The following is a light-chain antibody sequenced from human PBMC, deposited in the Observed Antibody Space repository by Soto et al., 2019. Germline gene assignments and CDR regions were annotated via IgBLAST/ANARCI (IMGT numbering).Light chain of an antibody. CDR2: QDS. CDR3: QAWVSSTAI. V-gene: IGLV3-1*01. Sequence: SYELTQPPSVSVSPGQTASITCSGDKLRDKYVYWYQQKSGQSPVLVIYQDSKRPSGIPERFSASNSGNTATLTISGTQAMDEADYYCQAWVSSTAIFGGGTKLTVL. CDR1: KLRDKY. J-gene: IGLJ2*01.